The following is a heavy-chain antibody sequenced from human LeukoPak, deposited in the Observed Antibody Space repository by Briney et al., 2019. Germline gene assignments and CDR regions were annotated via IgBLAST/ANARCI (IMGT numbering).Heavy chain of an antibody. D-gene: IGHD6-19*01. CDR3: ARDAFFSGWYDRWVYYYYMDV. V-gene: IGHV4-4*07. CDR2: ISTSGST. J-gene: IGHJ6*03. CDR1: GGSISSYY. Sequence: SETLSLTCTVSGGSISSYYWSWIRQPAGKGLESIGHISTSGSTNYNPSLKSRVTISVDTSKNQSSLKLSSVTAADTAVYYCARDAFFSGWYDRWVYYYYMDVWGKGTTVTVSS.